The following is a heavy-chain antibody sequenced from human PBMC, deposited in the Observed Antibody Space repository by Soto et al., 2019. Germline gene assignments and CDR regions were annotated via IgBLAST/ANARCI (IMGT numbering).Heavy chain of an antibody. CDR3: ARSMRAFRTDDVFDI. Sequence: QVQLVQSGAEVKKPGSSVKVSCKASGGTFKKFGISWVRQTPGQGLEWMGGIIPMYGAANSAQKSQDRVTITADESTSTAYMELSNLRSEYTAVYFCARSMRAFRTDDVFDIGGNGTVVAVSS. D-gene: IGHD3-22*01. CDR1: GGTFKKFG. CDR2: IIPMYGAA. V-gene: IGHV1-69*01. J-gene: IGHJ3*02.